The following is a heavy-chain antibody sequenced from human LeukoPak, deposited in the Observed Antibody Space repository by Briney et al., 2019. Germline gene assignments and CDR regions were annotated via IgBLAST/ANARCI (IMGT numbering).Heavy chain of an antibody. J-gene: IGHJ6*03. Sequence: SGTLSLTCAVSGGSISSSNWWSWVRQPPGKGLEWIGEIYHSGSTNCNPSLKSRVTISVDKSKNQFSLKLSSVTAADTAVYYCARTGEPYYYYMDVWGKGTTVTVSS. V-gene: IGHV4-4*02. D-gene: IGHD1-1*01. CDR1: GGSISSSNW. CDR2: IYHSGST. CDR3: ARTGEPYYYYMDV.